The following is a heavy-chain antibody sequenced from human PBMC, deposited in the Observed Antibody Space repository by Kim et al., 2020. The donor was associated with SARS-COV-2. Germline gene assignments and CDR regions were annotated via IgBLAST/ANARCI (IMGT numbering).Heavy chain of an antibody. D-gene: IGHD3-3*01. CDR3: ARSLIRLAIFGVVTTPPYWFNP. J-gene: IGHJ5*02. CDR1: GGSFSGYY. Sequence: SETLSLTCAVYGGSFSGYYWSWIRQPPGKGLEWIGEINHTGSTNYNPSLKSRVTISVDTSKNQFSLKLSSVTAADTAVYYCARSLIRLAIFGVVTTPPYWFNPWGQGTLVTVSS. V-gene: IGHV4-34*01. CDR2: INHTGST.